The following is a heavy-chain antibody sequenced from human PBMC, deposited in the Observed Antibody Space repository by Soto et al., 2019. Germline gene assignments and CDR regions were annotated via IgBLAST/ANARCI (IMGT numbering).Heavy chain of an antibody. J-gene: IGHJ4*02. D-gene: IGHD6-19*01. CDR2: ISSSSSTI. CDR1: GFTFSSYS. V-gene: IGHV3-48*01. Sequence: RLSCAASGFTFSSYSMNWVRQAPGKGLEWVSYISSSSSTIYYTDSVKGRFTFSRDNAKNSLYLQMNSLRAEDTAVYYCARVYSSGWYAGYWGQGTLVTVSS. CDR3: ARVYSSGWYAGY.